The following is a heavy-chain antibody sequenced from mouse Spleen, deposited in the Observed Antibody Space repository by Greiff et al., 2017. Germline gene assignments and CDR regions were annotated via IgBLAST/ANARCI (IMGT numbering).Heavy chain of an antibody. Sequence: EVQLQQSGPELVKPGASVKISCKASGYSFTGYYMNWVKQSPEKSLEWIGEINPSTGGTTYNQKFKAKATLTVDKSSSTAYMQLKSLTSEDSAVYYCARGGTGDFDYWGQGTTLTVSS. CDR2: INPSTGGT. CDR1: GYSFTGYY. V-gene: IGHV1-42*01. CDR3: ARGGTGDFDY. J-gene: IGHJ2*01. D-gene: IGHD3-3*01.